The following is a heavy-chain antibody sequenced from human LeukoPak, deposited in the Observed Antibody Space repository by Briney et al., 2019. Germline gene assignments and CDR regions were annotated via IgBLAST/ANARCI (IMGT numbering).Heavy chain of an antibody. V-gene: IGHV3-30*02. CDR2: IRYDGNNK. CDR3: AKDRREYSGYDSMDV. J-gene: IGHJ6*03. CDR1: GFTFSSYG. Sequence: GGSLRLSCAASGFTFSSYGMHWVRQAPGKGLEWVAFIRYDGNNKYYADSVKGRFTISRDNSKNTLYLQMNSLRTEDTAVYSCAKDRREYSGYDSMDVWGKGTTVTISS. D-gene: IGHD5-12*01.